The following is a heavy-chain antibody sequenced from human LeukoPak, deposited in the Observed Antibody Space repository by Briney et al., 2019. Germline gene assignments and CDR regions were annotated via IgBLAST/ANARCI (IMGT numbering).Heavy chain of an antibody. CDR3: ARVVRGYERSVFDY. CDR1: GHSFTSYY. V-gene: IGHV1-2*02. CDR2: INPNSGGT. D-gene: IGHD5-12*01. Sequence: GASVKVSCKASGHSFTSYYMHWVRQAPGQGLEWMGWINPNSGGTNYAQKFQGRVTMTRDTSISTAYMELSRLRSDDTAVYYCARVVRGYERSVFDYWGQGTLVTVSS. J-gene: IGHJ4*02.